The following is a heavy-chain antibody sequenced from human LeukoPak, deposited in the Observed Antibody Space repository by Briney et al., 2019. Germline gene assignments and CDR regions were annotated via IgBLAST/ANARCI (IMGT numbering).Heavy chain of an antibody. CDR3: ASSYYYDSSGYYYRTAPLDY. D-gene: IGHD3-22*01. CDR1: GGSISSYY. V-gene: IGHV4-59*06. CDR2: IYYSGST. J-gene: IGHJ4*02. Sequence: SETLSLTCTVSGGSISSYYWSWIRQHPGKGLEWIGYIYYSGSTYYNPSLKSRVTISVDTSKNQFSLKLSSVTAADTAVYYCASSYYYDSSGYYYRTAPLDYWGQGTLVTVSS.